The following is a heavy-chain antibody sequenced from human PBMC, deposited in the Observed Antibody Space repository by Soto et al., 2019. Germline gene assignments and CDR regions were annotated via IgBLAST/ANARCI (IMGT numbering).Heavy chain of an antibody. CDR3: ARDTGIVGAENAFDI. CDR2: INPNSGGT. V-gene: IGHV1-2*04. D-gene: IGHD1-26*01. J-gene: IGHJ3*02. Sequence: QVQLVQSGAEVKKPGASVKVSCKASGYTFTGYYMHWVRQAPGQGLEWMGWINPNSGGTNYAQKFQGWVTMTRDTSISTAYMERSRLRSDDTAVYYCARDTGIVGAENAFDIWGQGTMVTVSS. CDR1: GYTFTGYY.